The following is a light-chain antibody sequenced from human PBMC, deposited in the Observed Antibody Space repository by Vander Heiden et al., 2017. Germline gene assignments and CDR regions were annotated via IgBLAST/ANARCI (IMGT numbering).Light chain of an antibody. CDR3: QQSDNIPWT. CDR1: QTISSY. J-gene: IGKJ1*01. V-gene: IGKV1-39*01. CDR2: SAS. Sequence: DIQMTQSPSSLSASVGDRVTIICRSSQTISSYLNWYQQKPGKAPNLLIYSASSLQSGVPSRFSGSGSGTDFTLTISRLQPEDFATYYCQQSDNIPWTFDQGTNVEIK.